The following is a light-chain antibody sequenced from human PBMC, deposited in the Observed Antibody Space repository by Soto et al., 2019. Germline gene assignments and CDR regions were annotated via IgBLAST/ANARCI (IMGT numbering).Light chain of an antibody. CDR3: QQYNIWPRT. CDR2: GAS. Sequence: EIVMTQSPATLSVSPGERATLSCRAGQNVVSSLAWYQQKPGQAPRLLIYGASTRATGIPARFSGSGSGTEFTLTICSLQSEDFAVYFCQQYNIWPRTFGQGTKVDIK. J-gene: IGKJ1*01. V-gene: IGKV3-15*01. CDR1: QNVVSS.